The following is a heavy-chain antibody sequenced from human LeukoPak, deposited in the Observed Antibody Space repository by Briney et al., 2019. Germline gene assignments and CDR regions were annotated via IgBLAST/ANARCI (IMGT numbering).Heavy chain of an antibody. CDR3: AKGRPYYYGSGSDPASDY. Sequence: GGSLRLSCAASEFTVSSNYMNWVRQAPGKGLEWVSVISGSGVSTYYADSVKGRFTISRDNSKNTLYLQVNSLRVEDTAVYYCAKGRPYYYGSGSDPASDYWGQGTLVTVSS. V-gene: IGHV3-23*01. CDR2: ISGSGVST. J-gene: IGHJ4*02. D-gene: IGHD3-10*01. CDR1: EFTVSSNY.